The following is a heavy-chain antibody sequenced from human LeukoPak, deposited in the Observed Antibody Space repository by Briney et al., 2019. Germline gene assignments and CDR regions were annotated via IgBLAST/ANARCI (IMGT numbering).Heavy chain of an antibody. V-gene: IGHV3-49*03. Sequence: GGSLRLSCTASGFTFCDYAMSWFRQAPGKGLEGGGFIRSKAYGGTTEYAASVKGRFTISRDDSKSIAYLQMNSLNTEDTAVYYCTRDEYYFDYWGQGTLVTVSS. CDR3: TRDEYYFDY. CDR1: GFTFCDYA. CDR2: IRSKAYGGTT. J-gene: IGHJ4*02.